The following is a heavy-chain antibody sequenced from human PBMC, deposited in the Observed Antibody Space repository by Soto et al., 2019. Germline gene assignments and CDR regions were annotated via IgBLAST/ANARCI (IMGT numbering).Heavy chain of an antibody. D-gene: IGHD3-10*01. CDR1: GFTFSSYG. J-gene: IGHJ4*02. CDR3: AKDNTMVRGVALDY. CDR2: ISYDGSNK. Sequence: GGSLRLSCAASGFTFSSYGMHWVRQAPGKGLEWVAVISYDGSNKYYADSVKGRFTISRDNSKNTLYLQMNSLRAEDTAVYYCAKDNTMVRGVALDYWGQGTLVTVSS. V-gene: IGHV3-30*18.